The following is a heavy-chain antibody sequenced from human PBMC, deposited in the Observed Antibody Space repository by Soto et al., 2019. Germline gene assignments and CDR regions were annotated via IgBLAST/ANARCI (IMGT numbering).Heavy chain of an antibody. V-gene: IGHV1-3*01. CDR1: GYTFTSYA. Sequence: ASVKVSCKASGYTFTSYAMHWVRQAPGQRLEWMGWINAGNGNTEYSQKFQGRVTITRDTSASTSYMELSSLRSEDTAVFYFARAHYDFLTGYSLNWFDPWGQGTLVTVSS. CDR3: ARAHYDFLTGYSLNWFDP. D-gene: IGHD3-9*01. J-gene: IGHJ5*02. CDR2: INAGNGNT.